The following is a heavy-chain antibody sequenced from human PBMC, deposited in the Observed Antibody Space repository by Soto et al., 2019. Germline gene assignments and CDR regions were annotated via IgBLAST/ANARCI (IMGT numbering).Heavy chain of an antibody. Sequence: PSETLSLTCTVSGGSISSGGYYWSWIRQHPGKGLEWIGYIYYSGSTYYNPSLKSRVTISVDTSKNQFSLKLSSVTAADTAVYYCARVERGLAHDAFDIWGQGTMVTVSS. CDR2: IYYSGST. D-gene: IGHD3-10*01. V-gene: IGHV4-31*03. CDR1: GGSISSGGYY. J-gene: IGHJ3*02. CDR3: ARVERGLAHDAFDI.